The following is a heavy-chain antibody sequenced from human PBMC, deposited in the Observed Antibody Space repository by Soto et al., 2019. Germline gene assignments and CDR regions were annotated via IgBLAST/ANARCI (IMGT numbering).Heavy chain of an antibody. Sequence: PSETLSLTCTVSGGSISSYYWSWIRQPPGKGLEWIGYIYYSGSTNYNPSLKSRVTISVDTSKNQFSLKLSSVTAADTAVYYCARAGYDILTGYPYYYYGMDVWGQGTTVTVSS. CDR3: ARAGYDILTGYPYYYYGMDV. V-gene: IGHV4-59*01. D-gene: IGHD3-9*01. CDR2: IYYSGST. CDR1: GGSISSYY. J-gene: IGHJ6*02.